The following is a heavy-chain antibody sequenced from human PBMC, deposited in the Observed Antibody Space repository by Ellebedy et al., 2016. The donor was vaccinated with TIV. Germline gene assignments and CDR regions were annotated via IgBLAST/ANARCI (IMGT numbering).Heavy chain of an antibody. D-gene: IGHD1-26*01. Sequence: AASVKVSCKASGYTFTSYGINWVRQAPGQGLEWMGWTSVYNVNTNYAQRFQGRVTMTTDTSTSTAYMELRSLRSDDTAIYHCARGVGITRENGGWFDPWGQGTLVTVSS. J-gene: IGHJ5*02. CDR3: ARGVGITRENGGWFDP. CDR2: TSVYNVNT. V-gene: IGHV1-18*01. CDR1: GYTFTSYG.